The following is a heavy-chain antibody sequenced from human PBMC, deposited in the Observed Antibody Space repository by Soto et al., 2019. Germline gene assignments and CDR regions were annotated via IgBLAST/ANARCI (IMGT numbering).Heavy chain of an antibody. Sequence: QVQLVQSGAEVKKPGSSVKVSCKASGGTFSSYAISWVRQAPGQGLERLGGIIPISETTNYAQKFQGRVTITADESKSTAYMELSSLRSEDTAVYYCARSQGSSTSLEIYYYYYCGMDVWGQGTTVTVSS. V-gene: IGHV1-69*01. CDR3: ARSQGSSTSLEIYYYYYCGMDV. CDR2: IIPISETT. D-gene: IGHD2-2*01. J-gene: IGHJ6*02. CDR1: GGTFSSYA.